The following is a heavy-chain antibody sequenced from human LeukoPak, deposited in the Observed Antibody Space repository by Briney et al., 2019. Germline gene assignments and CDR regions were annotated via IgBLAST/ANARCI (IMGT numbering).Heavy chain of an antibody. J-gene: IGHJ6*03. V-gene: IGHV4-59*01. CDR1: GGSISSYY. CDR2: IYYSGST. CDR3: AREGQQWGGYYYYYMDV. Sequence: SDPLSLTCTVSGGSISSYYWSWIRQPPGKGLEWMGYIYYSGSTNYNPSLKSRVTISVDTSKNQFSLKLSSVTAADTAVYYCAREGQQWGGYYYYYMDVWGKGTTVTVSS. D-gene: IGHD6-19*01.